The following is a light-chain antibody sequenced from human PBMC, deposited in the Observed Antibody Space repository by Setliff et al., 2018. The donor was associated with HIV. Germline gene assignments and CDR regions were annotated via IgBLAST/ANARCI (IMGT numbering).Light chain of an antibody. Sequence: QSALTQPASVCASPGQSITISCTGTSSNVGGYDYVSWYHQRPGEAPKLVIYHVTIRPSGVSDRFSGSKSGNTASLTISGLQAEDEGDYYCSSYTSTYTYVFGTGTKVTVL. CDR2: HVT. CDR3: SSYTSTYTYV. V-gene: IGLV2-14*03. CDR1: SSNVGGYDY. J-gene: IGLJ1*01.